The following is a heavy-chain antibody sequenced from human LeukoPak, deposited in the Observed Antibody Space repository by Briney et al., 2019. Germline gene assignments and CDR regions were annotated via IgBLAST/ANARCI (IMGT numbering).Heavy chain of an antibody. J-gene: IGHJ2*01. CDR1: GFTFSSYD. D-gene: IGHD2-2*01. V-gene: IGHV3-13*01. CDR2: ICTAGDT. CDR3: ARAQYCSSTSCHKISWYFDL. Sequence: GGSLRLSCAASGFTFSSYDMHWVREATGKGLEWGSAICTAGDTYYPGSVEGRFTISRENVKNSLYLQMNSLRAGDTAVYYCARAQYCSSTSCHKISWYFDLWGRGTLVTVSS.